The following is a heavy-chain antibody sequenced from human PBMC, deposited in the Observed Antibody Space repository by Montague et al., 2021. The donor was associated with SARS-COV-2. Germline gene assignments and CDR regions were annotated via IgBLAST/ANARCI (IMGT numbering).Heavy chain of an antibody. CDR1: GDSITNNYH. CDR3: ARRHIVASNRAFDY. J-gene: IGHJ4*02. CDR2: IYHSGTT. V-gene: IGHV4-38-2*02. D-gene: IGHD2-21*01. Sequence: SETLSLTCTVSGDSITNNYHWGWIRQPPGKGLERIGTIYHSGTTYYNPSFKSRVTISVDTSNNQLSLKLISVTAADTAVYYCARRHIVASNRAFDYWGQGTLVTVSS.